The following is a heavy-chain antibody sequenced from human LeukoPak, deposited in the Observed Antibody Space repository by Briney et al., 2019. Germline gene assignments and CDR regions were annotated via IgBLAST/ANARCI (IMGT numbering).Heavy chain of an antibody. CDR1: GFTFSSYV. CDR3: ARSPVGYGPVYDY. D-gene: IGHD1-1*01. Sequence: GGSLRLSCAASGFTFSSYVMHWVRQAPGKGLEWVAIISYDGSNEYYADSVKGRFTISRDNSKNTLYPQMNSLRAEDTAVYYCARSPVGYGPVYDYWGQGTLVTVSS. J-gene: IGHJ4*02. V-gene: IGHV3-30*14. CDR2: ISYDGSNE.